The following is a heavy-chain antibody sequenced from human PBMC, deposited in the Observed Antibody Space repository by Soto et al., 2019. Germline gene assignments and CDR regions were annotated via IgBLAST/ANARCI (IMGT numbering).Heavy chain of an antibody. D-gene: IGHD6-13*01. J-gene: IGHJ5*02. CDR1: GVSISSYY. Sequence: PSETRSLTCTVSGVSISSYYWSWIRQPPGKGLEWIGYIYYSGSTNYNPSLKSRVTISVDTSKNQFSLKLSSVTAADTAVYYCARLVWQQLTSGYRFDPWGQGTLVTVSS. CDR3: ARLVWQQLTSGYRFDP. CDR2: IYYSGST. V-gene: IGHV4-59*01.